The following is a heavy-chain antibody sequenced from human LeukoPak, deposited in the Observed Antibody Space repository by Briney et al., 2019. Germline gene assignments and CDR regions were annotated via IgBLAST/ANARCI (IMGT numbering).Heavy chain of an antibody. CDR3: ARGRSRVVPAAIGY. D-gene: IGHD2-2*02. CDR2: MNPNSGNT. Sequence: ASVKVSCKASGYTFTSYDINWVRQATGQGLEWMGWMNPNSGNTGYAQKFQGRVTMTRNTSISTAYMELSSLRSEGTAVYYCARGRSRVVPAAIGYWGQGTLLTVSS. J-gene: IGHJ4*02. CDR1: GYTFTSYD. V-gene: IGHV1-8*01.